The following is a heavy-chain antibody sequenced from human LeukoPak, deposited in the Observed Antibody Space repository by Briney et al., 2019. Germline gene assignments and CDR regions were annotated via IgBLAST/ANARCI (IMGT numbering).Heavy chain of an antibody. CDR2: IYYSGST. Sequence: SETLSLTCTVSGGSISSYYGSWIRQPPGKGLEWIGYIYYSGSTNCNPSLKSRVTISVDASKNQFSLKLSSVTAADTAVYYCARALPHCNWFDPWGQGTLVTVSS. CDR3: ARALPHCNWFDP. V-gene: IGHV4-59*01. J-gene: IGHJ5*02. CDR1: GGSISSYY.